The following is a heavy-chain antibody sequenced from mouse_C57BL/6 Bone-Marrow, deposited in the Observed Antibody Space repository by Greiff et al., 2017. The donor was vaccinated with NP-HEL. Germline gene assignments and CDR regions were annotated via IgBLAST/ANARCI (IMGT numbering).Heavy chain of an antibody. CDR1: GYTFTTYG. CDR3: ARRTYDGRSYEFAY. D-gene: IGHD1-1*01. Sequence: QVQLQQPGAELVKPGASVKLSCKASGYTFTTYGMQWVKQRPGQGLEWIGEIDPSDSYTNYNQKFKGKATLTVDTSSSTAYMQLSSLTSEDSAVYNCARRTYDGRSYEFAYWGKGTLVTVSA. V-gene: IGHV1-50*01. J-gene: IGHJ3*01. CDR2: IDPSDSYT.